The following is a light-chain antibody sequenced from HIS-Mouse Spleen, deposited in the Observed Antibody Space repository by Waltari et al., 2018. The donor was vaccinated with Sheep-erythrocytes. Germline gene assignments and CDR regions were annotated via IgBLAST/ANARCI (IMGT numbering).Light chain of an antibody. Sequence: QSALTQPRSVSGSPGQSVTISCTGTSSDVGGYNYVSWYQQHTGKAPKLMIYDVSKRPSGGPDRFSGSKSGNTASLTISGLQAEDEADYYCSSYTSSSTLVFGTGTKVTVL. J-gene: IGLJ1*01. CDR3: SSYTSSSTLV. CDR2: DVS. CDR1: SSDVGGYNY. V-gene: IGLV2-11*01.